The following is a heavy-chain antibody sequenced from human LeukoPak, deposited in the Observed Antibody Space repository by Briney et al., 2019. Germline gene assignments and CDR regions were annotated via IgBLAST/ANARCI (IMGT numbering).Heavy chain of an antibody. CDR2: ISSSSTYI. V-gene: IGHV3-21*01. J-gene: IGHJ4*02. CDR1: GFTFSTYA. Sequence: GGSLRLSCTTSGFTFSTYAMNWIRRAPGKGLEWVSSISSSSTYIYYADSLKGRFTISRDNAKNSLYLQMNSLRAEDTAVYYCARDPVAARGEFDYWGQGTLVTVSS. CDR3: ARDPVAARGEFDY. D-gene: IGHD6-6*01.